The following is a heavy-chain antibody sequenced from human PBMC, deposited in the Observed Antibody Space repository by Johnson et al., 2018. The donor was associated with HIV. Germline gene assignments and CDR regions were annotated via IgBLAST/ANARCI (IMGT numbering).Heavy chain of an antibody. D-gene: IGHD2-8*01. CDR3: AKNGARGDAFDI. CDR2: IRYDGNSK. Sequence: QVQLVESGGGVVQPGGSLRLSCAASGFTFNSYGMDWVRQAPGKGLEWVAFIRYDGNSKYYTDSVKGRFTISRDNSKNTLYLQMNSLRAEDTAVYYCAKNGARGDAFDIWGQGTMVTVSS. CDR1: GFTFNSYG. V-gene: IGHV3-30*02. J-gene: IGHJ3*02.